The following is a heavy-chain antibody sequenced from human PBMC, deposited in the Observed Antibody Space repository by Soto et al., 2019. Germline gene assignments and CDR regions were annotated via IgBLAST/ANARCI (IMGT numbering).Heavy chain of an antibody. CDR2: ISAYNGNT. D-gene: IGHD3-22*01. CDR3: ARDPYYYDSSGYYRERQTYYYGMDV. Sequence: ASVKVSCKASGYTFTSYGISWVRQAPGQGLEWMGWISAYNGNTNYAQKLQGRVTMTTDTSTSTAYMELRSLRSDDTAVYYCARDPYYYDSSGYYRERQTYYYGMDVWGQGTTVTV. V-gene: IGHV1-18*04. J-gene: IGHJ6*02. CDR1: GYTFTSYG.